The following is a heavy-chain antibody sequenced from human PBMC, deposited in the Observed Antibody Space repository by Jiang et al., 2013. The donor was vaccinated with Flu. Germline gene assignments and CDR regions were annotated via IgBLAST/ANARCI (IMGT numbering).Heavy chain of an antibody. J-gene: IGHJ5*02. D-gene: IGHD3-10*01. CDR3: ASQHWDHGSGSYYMNH. Sequence: LLKPSETLSLACTVSGASFSGDNSYWGWIRQPPGKGLEWIGSIYYSGSTYYNPSLKSRVTISLDTSKKQFSLKLSSVTAADTAVYYCASQHWDHGSGSYYMNHWGQGNPGHRLL. CDR1: GASFSGDNSY. CDR2: IYYSGST. V-gene: IGHV4-39*07.